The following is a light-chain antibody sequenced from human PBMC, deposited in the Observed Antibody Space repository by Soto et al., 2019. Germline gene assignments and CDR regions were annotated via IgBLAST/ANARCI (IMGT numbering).Light chain of an antibody. Sequence: DIVMTQSSCSLSASLGERVTITCRASQVIGNYLAWYQQEPGKVPKLLISAASTLQSGVPSRFSGSGSGTDFTLTISSLQPEDVATYYCQKSASAPLTFGAGTKVDIK. CDR2: AAS. CDR1: QVIGNY. V-gene: IGKV1-27*01. CDR3: QKSASAPLT. J-gene: IGKJ4*01.